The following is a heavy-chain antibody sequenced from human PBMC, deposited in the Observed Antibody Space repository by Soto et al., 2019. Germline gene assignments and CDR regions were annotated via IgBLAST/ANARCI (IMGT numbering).Heavy chain of an antibody. V-gene: IGHV4-31*03. J-gene: IGHJ6*03. Sequence: SETLSLTCTVSGGSISSGGYYWSWIRQHPGKGLEWIGYIYYSGSTYYNPSLKSRVTISVDTSKNQFSLKLSSVTAADSAVYYCARDGKQPYYYYMDVWGKGTTVTVSS. D-gene: IGHD6-13*01. CDR1: GGSISSGGYY. CDR3: ARDGKQPYYYYMDV. CDR2: IYYSGST.